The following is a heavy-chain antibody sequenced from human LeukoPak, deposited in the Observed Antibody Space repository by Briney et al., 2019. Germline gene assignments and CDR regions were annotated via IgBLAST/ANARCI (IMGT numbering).Heavy chain of an antibody. J-gene: IGHJ4*02. CDR2: IKQDGSEK. D-gene: IGHD4-17*01. Sequence: PGGSLRLSCAASGFTFSNYLMSWVRQAPGKGPEWVANIKQDGSEKYYVDSVEGRFTISRDNAKSSLYLQMNSLRAEDTAVYYCYGQSYLFDYWGQGTLVTVSS. V-gene: IGHV3-7*01. CDR3: YGQSYLFDY. CDR1: GFTFSNYL.